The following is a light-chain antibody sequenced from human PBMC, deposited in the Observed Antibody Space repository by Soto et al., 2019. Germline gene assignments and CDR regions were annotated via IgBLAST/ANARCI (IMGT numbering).Light chain of an antibody. J-gene: IGKJ1*01. Sequence: DIQMTQSPTTLSVSVGDRVIITCRASQRMSAWLAWYQQKPGKAPKLLIYDASSLENGVPSRFSGSGSGTEFTLTISSLQPDDFATYYCQQYDTYPWTFGQGTKVDIK. CDR3: QQYDTYPWT. V-gene: IGKV1-5*01. CDR1: QRMSAW. CDR2: DAS.